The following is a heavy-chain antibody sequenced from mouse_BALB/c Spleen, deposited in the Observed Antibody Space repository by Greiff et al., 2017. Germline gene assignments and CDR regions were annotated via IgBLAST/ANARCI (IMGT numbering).Heavy chain of an antibody. V-gene: IGHV5-17*02. J-gene: IGHJ1*01. CDR3: ARRAGLRRDFDV. Sequence: EVKLVESGGGLVQPGGSRKLSCAASGFTFSSFGMHWVRQAPEKGLEWVAYISSGGSTIYYADTVKGRFTISRDNPKNTLFLQMTSLRSEDTAMYYCARRAGLRRDFDVWGAGTTVTVSS. D-gene: IGHD2-2*01. CDR1: GFTFSSFG. CDR2: ISSGGSTI.